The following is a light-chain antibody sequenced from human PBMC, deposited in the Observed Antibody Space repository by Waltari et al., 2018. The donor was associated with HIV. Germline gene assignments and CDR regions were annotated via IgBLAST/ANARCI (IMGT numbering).Light chain of an antibody. Sequence: SYELTQPPSVSVSLGQMARITCSGEALPKKYAYWYQQKPGQFPVLVIYKDSERPSGIPGRFSGSSSGKIVTLTISGVQAEDEADYYCLSADSGGTYVFGTGTKVTVL. V-gene: IGLV3-16*01. CDR2: KDS. J-gene: IGLJ1*01. CDR1: ALPKKY. CDR3: LSADSGGTYV.